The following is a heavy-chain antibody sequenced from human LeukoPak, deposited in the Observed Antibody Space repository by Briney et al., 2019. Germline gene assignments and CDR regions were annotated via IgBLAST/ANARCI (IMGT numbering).Heavy chain of an antibody. CDR3: ARDHYDFWSGYYWFDY. V-gene: IGHV3-21*01. CDR2: ISSGSSYI. CDR1: GFTFSSYN. Sequence: GGSLRLSCAASGFTFSSYNMNWVRQAPGKGLEWVSSISSGSSYISYADSMKGRFTISRDNAKNSLYLQMNSLRAEDTAVYYCARDHYDFWSGYYWFDYWGQGTLVTVSS. J-gene: IGHJ4*02. D-gene: IGHD3-3*01.